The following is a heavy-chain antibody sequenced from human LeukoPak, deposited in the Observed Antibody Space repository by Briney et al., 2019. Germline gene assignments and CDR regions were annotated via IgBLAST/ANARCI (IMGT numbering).Heavy chain of an antibody. CDR3: ARAGGGVFDY. CDR2: IKQDGSEK. D-gene: IGHD3-16*01. CDR1: GFTFSNYW. V-gene: IGHV3-7*03. Sequence: GGSLRLSCAASGFTFSNYWMNWVRQAPGKGLDWVANIKQDGSEKYHVDSVKGRFTISRDNTNNSLYLQMNSLRAEDTAVYYCARAGGGVFDYWGQGTLVTVSS. J-gene: IGHJ4*02.